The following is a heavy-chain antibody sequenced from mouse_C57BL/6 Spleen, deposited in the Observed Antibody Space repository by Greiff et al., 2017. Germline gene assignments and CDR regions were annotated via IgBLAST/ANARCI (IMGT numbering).Heavy chain of an antibody. V-gene: IGHV1-82*01. CDR3: ARKGWDYYAMDY. CDR2: IYPGDGDT. D-gene: IGHD1-1*02. CDR1: GYAFSSSW. Sequence: VKLMESGPELVKPGASVKISCKASGYAFSSSWMNWVKQRPGKGLEWIGRIYPGDGDTNYNGKFKGKATLTADKSSSTAYMQLSSLTSEDSAVYFCARKGWDYYAMDYWGQGTSVTVSS. J-gene: IGHJ4*01.